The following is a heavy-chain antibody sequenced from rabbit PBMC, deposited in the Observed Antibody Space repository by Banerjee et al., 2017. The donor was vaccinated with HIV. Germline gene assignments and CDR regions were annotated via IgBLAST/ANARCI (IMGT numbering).Heavy chain of an antibody. D-gene: IGHD4-1*01. CDR1: GFSFSSGYW. Sequence: QEQLVESGGGLVQPEGSLTLTCTASGFSFSSGYWICWVRQAPGKGLEWIACINASTGKPVYATWAKGRFTISRTSSTTVTLRMTSLTAADRATYFCARDLVGVIGWNFGWWGQGTLVTVS. CDR3: ARDLVGVIGWNFGW. J-gene: IGHJ3*01. V-gene: IGHV1S45*01. CDR2: INASTGKP.